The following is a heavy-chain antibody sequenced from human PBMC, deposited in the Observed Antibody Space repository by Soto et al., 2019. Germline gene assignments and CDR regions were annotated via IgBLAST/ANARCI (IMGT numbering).Heavy chain of an antibody. CDR3: ARVITGTTFYYYYGMDV. V-gene: IGHV1-18*01. CDR1: GYTFTSYG. D-gene: IGHD1-7*01. J-gene: IGHJ6*02. CDR2: ISAYNGNT. Sequence: QVQLVQSGAEVKKPGASVKVSCKASGYTFTSYGITWVRQAPGQGLEWMGWISAYNGNTNYAQKLQGRVTMTTDTSTRTAYMALRSLRSDDTAVYYCARVITGTTFYYYYGMDVWGQGTTVTVSS.